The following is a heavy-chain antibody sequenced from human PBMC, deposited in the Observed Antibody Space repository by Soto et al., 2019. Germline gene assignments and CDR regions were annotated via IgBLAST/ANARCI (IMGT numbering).Heavy chain of an antibody. J-gene: IGHJ2*01. D-gene: IGHD4-4*01. CDR2: ISYDGSNK. CDR3: ARPLWRDDYNWGYFDL. V-gene: IGHV3-30-3*01. Sequence: QVQLVESGGGVVQPGRSLRLSCAASGFTFSSYAMHWVRQAPGKGLEWVAVISYDGSNKYYADSEKGRFTISSDNSKNTLYLQMNRLRAEDTAVYYCARPLWRDDYNWGYFDLWGRGTLVTVSS. CDR1: GFTFSSYA.